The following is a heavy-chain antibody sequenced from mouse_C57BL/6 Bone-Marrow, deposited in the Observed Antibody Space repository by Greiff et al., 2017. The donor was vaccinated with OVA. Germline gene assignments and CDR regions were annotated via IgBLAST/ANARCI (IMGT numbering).Heavy chain of an antibody. J-gene: IGHJ4*01. CDR1: GFTFNTYA. CDR3: VRDSPLYFYYAMDY. V-gene: IGHV10-3*01. CDR2: IRSKSSNYAT. Sequence: DVMLVESGGGLVQPKGSLKLSCAASGFTFNTYAMHWVRQAPGKGLEWVARIRSKSSNYATYYADSVKDRFTISRDDSESMLYLQMNNLKTEDTAMYYCVRDSPLYFYYAMDYWGQGTSVTVSS. D-gene: IGHD2-1*01.